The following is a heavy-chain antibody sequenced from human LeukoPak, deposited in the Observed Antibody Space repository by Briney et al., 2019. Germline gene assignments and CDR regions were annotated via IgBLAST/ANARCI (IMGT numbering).Heavy chain of an antibody. J-gene: IGHJ6*02. CDR1: GDSVSSNSAA. Sequence: SQTLSLTCAISGDSVSSNSAAWNWIRQSPSRGLEWLVRTYYRSKWNNDYAGSVKSRITINPNTSKKQFCLQLNSVTPEDTAVYYCARDSGRTVTTYYYYGMDVWGQGTTVTVSS. CDR3: ARDSGRTVTTYYYYGMDV. D-gene: IGHD4-17*01. V-gene: IGHV6-1*01. CDR2: TYYRSKWNN.